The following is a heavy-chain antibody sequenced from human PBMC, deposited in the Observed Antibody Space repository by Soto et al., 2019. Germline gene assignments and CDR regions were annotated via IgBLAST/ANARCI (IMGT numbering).Heavy chain of an antibody. V-gene: IGHV5-51*01. J-gene: IGHJ4*02. CDR1: GYSFTSYW. CDR3: STDYYGSGSYYNGPQQFDY. CDR2: IYPGDSDT. D-gene: IGHD3-10*01. Sequence: VESLKISCSGSGYSFTSYWIGRVRQMPWKGLEWMGIIYPGDSDTRYSPSFQGQVTISADKSISTAYLQWSSLKASDTAMYYCSTDYYGSGSYYNGPQQFDYWGQGTLVTVSS.